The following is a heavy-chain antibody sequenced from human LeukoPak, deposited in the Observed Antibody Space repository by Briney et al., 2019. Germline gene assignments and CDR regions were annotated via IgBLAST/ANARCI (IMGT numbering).Heavy chain of an antibody. CDR3: ARLEYSSSPTPFDY. V-gene: IGHV3-21*01. CDR2: ISSSSSDI. J-gene: IGHJ4*02. Sequence: GGSLRLSCAASGFTFSIYTLFWIRQAPGKGLEGVSSISSSSSDINYADSVKGRFTISRDNAKNSLYLQMNSLRVEDTAIYYCARLEYSSSPTPFDYWGQGALVFVSS. CDR1: GFTFSIYT. D-gene: IGHD6-13*01.